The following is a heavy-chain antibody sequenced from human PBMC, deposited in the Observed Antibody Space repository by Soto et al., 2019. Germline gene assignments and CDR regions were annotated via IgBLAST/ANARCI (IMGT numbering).Heavy chain of an antibody. Sequence: QVQLVQSGAEVKKPGASVKVSCKASGYTFTSYGISWVRQAPGQGLEWMGWISAYNGNTKHAKKLQGRVTMTTDTFTSNAYMELRGLGSDDTAVYYCARVYSSSWYLAFDPWGQGTLVTVSS. CDR2: ISAYNGNT. J-gene: IGHJ5*02. CDR1: GYTFTSYG. V-gene: IGHV1-18*01. D-gene: IGHD6-13*01. CDR3: ARVYSSSWYLAFDP.